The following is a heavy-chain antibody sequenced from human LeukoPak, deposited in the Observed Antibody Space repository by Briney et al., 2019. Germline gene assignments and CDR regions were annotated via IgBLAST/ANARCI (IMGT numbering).Heavy chain of an antibody. D-gene: IGHD4-17*01. CDR1: GGSISSGDYY. CDR2: IYCSGST. CDR3: ARAPTDDAFDI. J-gene: IGHJ3*02. Sequence: SQTLSLTCTVSGGSISSGDYYWSWIRQPPGKGLEWIGYIYCSGSTYYNPSLKSRVTISVDTSKNQFSLKLSSVTAADTAVYYCARAPTDDAFDIWGQGTMVTVSS. V-gene: IGHV4-30-4*01.